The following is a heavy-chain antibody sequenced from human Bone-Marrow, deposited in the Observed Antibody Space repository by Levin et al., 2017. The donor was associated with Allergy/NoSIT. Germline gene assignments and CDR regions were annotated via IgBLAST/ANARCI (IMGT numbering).Heavy chain of an antibody. J-gene: IGHJ4*02. CDR3: AKGAHYYDSSGYSVHFDY. CDR1: GFTFSSYA. CDR2: ISGSGGST. Sequence: PGGSLRLSCAASGFTFSSYAMSWVRQAPGKGLEWVSAISGSGGSTYYADSVKGRFTISRDNSKNTLYLQMNSLRAEDTAVYYCAKGAHYYDSSGYSVHFDYWGQGTLVTVSS. D-gene: IGHD3-22*01. V-gene: IGHV3-23*01.